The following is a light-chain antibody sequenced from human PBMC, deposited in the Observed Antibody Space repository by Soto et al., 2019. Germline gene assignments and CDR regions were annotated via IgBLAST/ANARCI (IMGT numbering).Light chain of an antibody. CDR1: QSVSSSY. Sequence: EIVMTQSPGTLSVSPGERATLSCRASQSVSSSYLAWYQQKPGQAPRLLIYGASSRATGIPDVFSGSGSGTEFTITISRLEPYDFAVYYCQQYVSTSPYTFGQGTKLEIK. CDR2: GAS. J-gene: IGKJ2*01. V-gene: IGKV3-20*01. CDR3: QQYVSTSPYT.